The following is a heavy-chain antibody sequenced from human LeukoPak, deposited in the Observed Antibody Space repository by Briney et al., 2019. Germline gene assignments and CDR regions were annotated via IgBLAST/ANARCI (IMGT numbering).Heavy chain of an antibody. CDR2: INPSDGST. CDR1: GYSFTYHY. Sequence: ASVKVSCKASGYSFTYHYMHWLRQAPGQGLEWIGIINPSDGSTTYAQKFQGRVTMTRDMSTSTVYMELSSLRSEDTAVYYCAKDKDYDSSGYYYFDYWGQGTLVTVSS. J-gene: IGHJ4*02. D-gene: IGHD3-22*01. V-gene: IGHV1-46*01. CDR3: AKDKDYDSSGYYYFDY.